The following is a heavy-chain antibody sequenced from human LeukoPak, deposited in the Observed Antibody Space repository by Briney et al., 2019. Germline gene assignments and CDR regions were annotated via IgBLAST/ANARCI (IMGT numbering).Heavy chain of an antibody. CDR3: ARASVPIDYYGSSSFAP. CDR1: GYTFTGYY. V-gene: IGHV1-2*06. J-gene: IGHJ5*02. D-gene: IGHD3-10*01. Sequence: ASVKVSCKASGYTFTGYYMHWVRQAPGQGLEWGGRINPNSGGANYAQKFQGRVSMTRDTSISTAYMELSRLRSDDTAVYYCARASVPIDYYGSSSFAPWGQGTLVTVSS. CDR2: INPNSGGA.